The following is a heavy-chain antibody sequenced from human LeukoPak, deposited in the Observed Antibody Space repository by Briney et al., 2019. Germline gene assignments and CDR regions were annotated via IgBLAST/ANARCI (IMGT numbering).Heavy chain of an antibody. Sequence: GRSLRLSCAASGFTFDDYAMHWVRQAPGKGLEWVSGISWNSGSIGYADPVKGRFTISRDNAKNSLYLQMNSLRAEDTALYYCAKDTSQQWLVLGYFDYWGQGTLVTVSS. CDR3: AKDTSQQWLVLGYFDY. D-gene: IGHD6-19*01. J-gene: IGHJ4*02. CDR2: ISWNSGSI. V-gene: IGHV3-9*01. CDR1: GFTFDDYA.